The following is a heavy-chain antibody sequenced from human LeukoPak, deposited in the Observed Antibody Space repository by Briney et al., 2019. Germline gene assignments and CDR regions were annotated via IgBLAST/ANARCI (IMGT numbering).Heavy chain of an antibody. V-gene: IGHV3-20*04. CDR2: INWNGGST. D-gene: IGHD4-11*01. J-gene: IGHJ6*03. CDR3: ARERGGGYTNYYYYYSMDV. Sequence: GGSLRLSCAASGFTFDDYGMSWVRHAAGKGLEWVSGINWNGGSTAYADSVKGRFTISRDNAKNSLYLQMNSLRAEDTALYYCARERGGGYTNYYYYYSMDVWGKGTTVTVSS. CDR1: GFTFDDYG.